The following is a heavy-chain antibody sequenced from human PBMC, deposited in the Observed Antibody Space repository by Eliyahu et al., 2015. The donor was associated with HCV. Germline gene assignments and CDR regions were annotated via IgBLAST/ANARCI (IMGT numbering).Heavy chain of an antibody. V-gene: IGHV4-34*01. D-gene: IGHD2-2*01. Sequence: QVQLQQWGAGLLKPSETXSLTCTLXGXSFSXYYWXXXRQSPGKGLEWIGEISHSGSINYNPSLKSRVTMSVDTSKNQFSLKLRSVTAADTAVYYCARLVAAAHWNWFDPWGQGTLVTVSS. CDR3: ARLVAAAHWNWFDP. CDR2: ISHSGSI. J-gene: IGHJ5*02. CDR1: GXSFSXYY.